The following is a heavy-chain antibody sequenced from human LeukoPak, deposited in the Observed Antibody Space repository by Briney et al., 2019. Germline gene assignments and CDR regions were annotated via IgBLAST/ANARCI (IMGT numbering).Heavy chain of an antibody. D-gene: IGHD3-3*01. CDR1: GGTFSSYG. CDR3: ARDHGGTTMFVDAFDI. J-gene: IGHJ3*02. CDR2: IIPMFGTA. Sequence: ASVKVSCKTSGGTFSSYGISWVRQAPGQGLEWMGGIIPMFGTANYAQKFQGRVTITADKSTSTAYMQLSRLRSEDTAVYYCARDHGGTTMFVDAFDIWGQGTMVTVSS. V-gene: IGHV1-69*06.